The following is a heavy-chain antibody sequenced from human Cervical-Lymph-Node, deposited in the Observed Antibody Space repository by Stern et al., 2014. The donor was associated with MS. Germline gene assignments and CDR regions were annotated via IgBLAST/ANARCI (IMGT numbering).Heavy chain of an antibody. J-gene: IGHJ4*02. Sequence: MQLVESGPGLVKPSETLSLTCTVSGGSISISGYYWAWIRQPPGKGLESIGSIYYSGSTYYNLSLKSRVTISVDTSKNQFSLQLNSVTAADTAVYYCARQELVLDYWGQGILVSVSS. CDR1: GGSISISGYY. V-gene: IGHV4-39*01. D-gene: IGHD3-10*01. CDR3: ARQELVLDY. CDR2: IYYSGST.